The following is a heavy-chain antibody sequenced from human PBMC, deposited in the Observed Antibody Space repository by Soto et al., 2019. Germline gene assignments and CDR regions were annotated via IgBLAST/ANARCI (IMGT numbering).Heavy chain of an antibody. V-gene: IGHV1-46*01. CDR3: AKGYYDRTRGARDAFDI. CDR2: INPSSGST. Sequence: ASVKVSCKASGYTFTSYHIHWVRQAPGQGLEWMGIINPSSGSTSYAQKFQGRVTMTRDTSTSTVYMELSSLRSEDTAVYYCAKGYYDRTRGARDAFDIWGQGTMVTVSS. CDR1: GYTFTSYH. D-gene: IGHD3-22*01. J-gene: IGHJ3*02.